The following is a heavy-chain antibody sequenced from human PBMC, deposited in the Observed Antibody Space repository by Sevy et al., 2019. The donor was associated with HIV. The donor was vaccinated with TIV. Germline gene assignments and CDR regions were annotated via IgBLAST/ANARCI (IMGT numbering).Heavy chain of an antibody. CDR2: INPNSGGT. CDR1: GYTFTGYY. V-gene: IGHV1-2*06. D-gene: IGHD2-2*01. CDR3: ARVRDIVVVPAPLGMDV. Sequence: ASVKVSCKASGYTFTGYYMHWVRQAPGQGLEWMGRINPNSGGTNYAQKFQGRVTMTRDTSISTAYMELSRLRSDDTAGYYCARVRDIVVVPAPLGMDVWGQGTTVTVSS. J-gene: IGHJ6*02.